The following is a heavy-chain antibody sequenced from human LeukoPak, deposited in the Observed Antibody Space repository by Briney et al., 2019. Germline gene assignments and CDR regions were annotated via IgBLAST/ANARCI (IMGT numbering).Heavy chain of an antibody. D-gene: IGHD3-22*01. V-gene: IGHV1-8*01. Sequence: GASVKVSCKASGYTFTSYDINWVRQATGQGLEWMGWMNPNSGNTGYAQKFQGRVTMTRNTSISTAYMELSSLRSEDTAVYYCARGNYYDSSGYTSPYFDYWGQGTLVTVSS. CDR1: GYTFTSYD. CDR2: MNPNSGNT. CDR3: ARGNYYDSSGYTSPYFDY. J-gene: IGHJ4*02.